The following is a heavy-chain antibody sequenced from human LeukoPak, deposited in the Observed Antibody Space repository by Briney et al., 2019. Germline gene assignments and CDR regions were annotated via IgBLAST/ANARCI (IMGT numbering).Heavy chain of an antibody. J-gene: IGHJ4*02. CDR2: IYTSGST. V-gene: IGHV4-4*08. CDR3: ARATEDSYCGGDCSWGY. Sequence: PGGSLRLSCAASGFTFSSYGMSWVRQAPGKGLEWIGRIYTSGSTNYNPSLKSRVTISVDTSKNQFSLKLSSVTAADTAVYYCARATEDSYCGGDCSWGYWGQGTLVTVSS. CDR1: GFTFSSYG. D-gene: IGHD2-21*01.